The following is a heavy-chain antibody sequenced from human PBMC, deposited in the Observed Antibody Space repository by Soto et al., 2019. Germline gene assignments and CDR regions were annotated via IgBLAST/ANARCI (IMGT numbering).Heavy chain of an antibody. CDR3: ARGKGTARPPLRPRKNWFDP. CDR2: IYPGDSDT. V-gene: IGHV5-51*01. Sequence: GESLKISCKGSGYSFTSYWIGWVRQMPGKGLEWMGIIYPGDSDTRYSPSFQGQVTISTDKSISTAYLQWSSLKASDTAMYYCARGKGTARPPLRPRKNWFDPWGQGTLVTVSS. CDR1: GYSFTSYW. D-gene: IGHD2-21*02. J-gene: IGHJ5*02.